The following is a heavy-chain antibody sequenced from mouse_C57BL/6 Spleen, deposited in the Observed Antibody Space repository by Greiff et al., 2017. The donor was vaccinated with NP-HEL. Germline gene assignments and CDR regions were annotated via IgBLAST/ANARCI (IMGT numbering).Heavy chain of an antibody. D-gene: IGHD2-1*01. CDR2: INPNNGGT. J-gene: IGHJ4*01. CDR3: ASYYGNWNYYAMDY. CDR1: GYTFTDYN. Sequence: EVQLVESGPELVKPGASVKMSCKASGYTFTDYNMHWVKQSHGKSLEWIGYINPNNGGTSYNQKFKGKATLTVNKSSSTAYMELRSLTSEDSAVYYCASYYGNWNYYAMDYRGQGTSVTVSS. V-gene: IGHV1-22*01.